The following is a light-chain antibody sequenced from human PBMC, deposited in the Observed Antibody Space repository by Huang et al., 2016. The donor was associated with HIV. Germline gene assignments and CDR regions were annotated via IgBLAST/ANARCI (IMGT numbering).Light chain of an antibody. CDR3: QQRSAWPLT. CDR2: DAS. J-gene: IGKJ4*01. Sequence: EIVLTQSPATLSLSPGERATLSCRASQSVRTYLAWYQQKPGQAPRLLFYDASNRATGIPARFSGSGSGTDFTLTISNLQSEDFAVYYCQQRSAWPLTFGGGTKVEI. CDR1: QSVRTY. V-gene: IGKV3-11*01.